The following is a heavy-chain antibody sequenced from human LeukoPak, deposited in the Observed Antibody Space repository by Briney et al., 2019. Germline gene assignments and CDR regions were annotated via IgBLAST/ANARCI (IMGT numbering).Heavy chain of an antibody. CDR1: GGSISSSSYY. V-gene: IGHV4-39*01. D-gene: IGHD3-10*01. Sequence: SETLSLTCTVSGGSISSSSYYWGWIRQPPGKGLEWIGSIYYSGSTNYYPSLKSRVTISVDTSKNQFSLKLSSVTAADTAVYYCARGAGPGWFDPWGQGTLVTVSS. CDR3: ARGAGPGWFDP. J-gene: IGHJ5*02. CDR2: IYYSGST.